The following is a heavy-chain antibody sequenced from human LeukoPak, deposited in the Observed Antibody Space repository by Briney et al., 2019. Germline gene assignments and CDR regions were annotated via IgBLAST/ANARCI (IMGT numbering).Heavy chain of an antibody. CDR3: ARLFTRAWEYRYGMDV. D-gene: IGHD1-26*01. J-gene: IGHJ6*02. V-gene: IGHV4-39*02. Sequence: SETLSLTCTVSGGSIRTDGSYWAWIRQPPGKGLEWIGSIYIDGITHYNSSLQSRVTLSIDTSKSHFSLRLTSVTAADTAVFYCARLFTRAWEYRYGMDVWGQGTAVTVSS. CDR1: GGSIRTDGSY. CDR2: IYIDGIT.